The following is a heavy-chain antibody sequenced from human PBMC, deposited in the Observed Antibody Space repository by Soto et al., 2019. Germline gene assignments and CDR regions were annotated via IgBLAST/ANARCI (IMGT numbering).Heavy chain of an antibody. CDR1: GYTFTSYG. D-gene: IGHD3-9*01. V-gene: IGHV1-18*01. CDR2: ISAYNGNT. Sequence: ASVKVSCKASGYTFTSYGISWVRQAPGQGLEWMGWISAYNGNTNYAQKLQGRVTMTTDTSTSTAYMELRSLRSDDTAVYYCARGKGVYDILTGHEGGYYYYMDVWGKGTTVSVSS. CDR3: ARGKGVYDILTGHEGGYYYYMDV. J-gene: IGHJ6*03.